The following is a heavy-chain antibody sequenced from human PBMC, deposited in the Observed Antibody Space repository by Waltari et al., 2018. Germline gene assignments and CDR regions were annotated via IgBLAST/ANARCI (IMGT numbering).Heavy chain of an antibody. D-gene: IGHD7-27*01. Sequence: QVQLQESGPGLVKPSQTLSLTCTVAGDSITSNSFYWKWVRQPAGKGLEWIGRFYSSEYINYNPSLKSRVTISRDTSKKQFFLKLTSVTAADTAFYYCAREVTKVELGRRLPHFFDSWGQGTLVTVSS. CDR2: FYSSEYI. J-gene: IGHJ4*02. V-gene: IGHV4-61*02. CDR1: GDSITSNSFY. CDR3: AREVTKVELGRRLPHFFDS.